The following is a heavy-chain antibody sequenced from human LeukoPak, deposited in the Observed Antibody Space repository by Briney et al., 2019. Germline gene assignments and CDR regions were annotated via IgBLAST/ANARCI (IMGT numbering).Heavy chain of an antibody. CDR3: ARDGALDY. V-gene: IGHV1-2*02. J-gene: IGHJ4*02. CDR1: GYTFTSYY. D-gene: IGHD1-26*01. CDR2: INPNSGDT. Sequence: GASVKVSCKASGYTFTSYYMHWVRQAPGQGLEWMEWINPNSGDTNYAQKFQGRVTMTRDTSSNTAYMELSRLRLDDTAVYYCARDGALDYWGQGTLVTVSS.